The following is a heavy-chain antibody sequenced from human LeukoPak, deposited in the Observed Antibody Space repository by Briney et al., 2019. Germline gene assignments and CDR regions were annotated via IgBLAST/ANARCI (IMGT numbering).Heavy chain of an antibody. CDR2: ISWNSGSI. V-gene: IGHV3-9*03. Sequence: GRSLRLSCAAFGFTFDDYAMHWVRQAPGKGLEWVSGISWNSGSIVYADSVKGRFTISRDSAKNSLYLQMNSLRAEDMALYYCAKGYSYGITYYFDYWGQGTLVTVSS. J-gene: IGHJ4*02. CDR1: GFTFDDYA. CDR3: AKGYSYGITYYFDY. D-gene: IGHD5-18*01.